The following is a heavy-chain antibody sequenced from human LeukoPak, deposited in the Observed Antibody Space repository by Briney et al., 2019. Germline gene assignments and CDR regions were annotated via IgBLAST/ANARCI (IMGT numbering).Heavy chain of an antibody. V-gene: IGHV1-2*02. Sequence: ASVKVSCKASGYTFTSYYIHWLRQAPGQGLEWVGWINPNSGGANYAQNFQGRVAMTRDTSISTAYMELSSLRSDDTAVYYCARDPNFCPDGICYSGVFDFWGQGTLVTVSS. CDR1: GYTFTSYY. J-gene: IGHJ4*02. D-gene: IGHD2-15*01. CDR3: ARDPNFCPDGICYSGVFDF. CDR2: INPNSGGA.